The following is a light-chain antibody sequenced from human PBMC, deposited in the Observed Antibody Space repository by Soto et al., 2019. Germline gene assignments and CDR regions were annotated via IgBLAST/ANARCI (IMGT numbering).Light chain of an antibody. CDR3: QQCGSSPCT. CDR1: QSVSSNF. J-gene: IGKJ2*02. Sequence: EIVLTQSPGTLSLSPGQRATLSCRASQSVSSNFLAWYQQKRGQAPRLLIYDATSRATGIPDRFSGSGSGTDFTLTISRLEPEDFAVYYCQQCGSSPCTFGQGTNLEIK. CDR2: DAT. V-gene: IGKV3-20*01.